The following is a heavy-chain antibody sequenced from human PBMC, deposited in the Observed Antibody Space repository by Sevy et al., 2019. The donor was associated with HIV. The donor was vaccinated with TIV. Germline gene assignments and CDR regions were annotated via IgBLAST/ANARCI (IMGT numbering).Heavy chain of an antibody. CDR2: MNPNSCNT. D-gene: IGHD6-6*01. J-gene: IGHJ4*02. V-gene: IGHV1-8*01. Sequence: ASVKVSCKASGYTFTSYDINWVRQATGQGLEWMGWMNPNSCNTGDAQKLQGRVTMTRNTSKSTAYMELSSLSSEDTAVYYCARGSSSSNRKTFDYWGQGPLVNVSS. CDR3: ARGSSSSNRKTFDY. CDR1: GYTFTSYD.